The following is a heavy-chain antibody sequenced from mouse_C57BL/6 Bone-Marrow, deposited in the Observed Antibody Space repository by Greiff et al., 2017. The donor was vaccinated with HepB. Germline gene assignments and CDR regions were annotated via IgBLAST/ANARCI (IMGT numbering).Heavy chain of an antibody. V-gene: IGHV1-55*01. CDR3: ARGPYWYFDV. J-gene: IGHJ1*03. Sequence: VQLQQPGAELVKPGASVKMSCKACGYTFTSYWITWVKQRPGQGLEWIGDIYPGSGSTNYNEKFKSKATLTVDTSSSTAYMQLSSLTSEDSAVYYCARGPYWYFDVWGTGTTVTVSS. CDR2: IYPGSGST. CDR1: GYTFTSYW.